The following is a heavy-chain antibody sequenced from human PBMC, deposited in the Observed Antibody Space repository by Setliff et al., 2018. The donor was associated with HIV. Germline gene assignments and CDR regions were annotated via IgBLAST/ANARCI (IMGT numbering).Heavy chain of an antibody. V-gene: IGHV4-34*01. J-gene: IGHJ2*01. CDR3: ARRYGDYKIGDWFFDL. Sequence: SETLSLTCAVYGGSFSDYYWSWIRQPPGKGLEWIGEINHSGSTNYNPSLKSRVTISVDTSKNQFSLKLNALTAADTAVYYCARRYGDYKIGDWFFDLWGRGTLVTVSS. D-gene: IGHD4-17*01. CDR2: INHSGST. CDR1: GGSFSDYY.